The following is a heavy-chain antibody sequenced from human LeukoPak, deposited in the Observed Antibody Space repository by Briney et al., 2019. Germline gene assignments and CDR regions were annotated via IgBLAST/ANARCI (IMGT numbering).Heavy chain of an antibody. CDR1: GFTFSSYA. CDR2: ISGSGGST. J-gene: IGHJ4*02. CDR3: AKVTHSSSSSSYNFDY. V-gene: IGHV3-23*01. D-gene: IGHD6-6*01. Sequence: GGSLRLSCAASGFTFSSYAMHWVRQAPGKGLEWVSAISGSGGSTYYADSVKGRFTISRDNSKNTLYLQMNSLRAEDTAVYYCAKVTHSSSSSSYNFDYWGQGTLVTVSS.